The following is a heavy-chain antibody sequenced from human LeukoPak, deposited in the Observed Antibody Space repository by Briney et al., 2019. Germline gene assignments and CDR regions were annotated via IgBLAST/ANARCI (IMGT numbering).Heavy chain of an antibody. Sequence: SETLSLTCTVSGGSISSSSYYWGWIPQPPGKGLEWIGSMHHSGSTYYNPSLKSRVSISVDTSKKQLSLKLNSVTAADTAVYYCACAPYYWVSDYWGQGTLVTVSS. J-gene: IGHJ4*02. CDR2: MHHSGST. CDR3: ACAPYYWVSDY. CDR1: GGSISSSSYY. V-gene: IGHV4-39*01. D-gene: IGHD3-22*01.